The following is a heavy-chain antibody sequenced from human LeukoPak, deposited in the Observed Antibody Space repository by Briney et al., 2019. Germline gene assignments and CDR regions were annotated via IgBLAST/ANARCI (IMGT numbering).Heavy chain of an antibody. CDR2: IIPIFGTA. V-gene: IGHV1-69*01. CDR1: GGTFSSYA. CDR3: ARDIVVVPAVRYYFDY. J-gene: IGHJ4*02. D-gene: IGHD2-2*01. Sequence: ASVKVSCKASGGTFSSYAISWLRQAPGQGLEWMGGIIPIFGTANYAQKFQGRVTITADESTSTAYMELSSLRSEDTAVYYCARDIVVVPAVRYYFDYWGQGTLVTVSS.